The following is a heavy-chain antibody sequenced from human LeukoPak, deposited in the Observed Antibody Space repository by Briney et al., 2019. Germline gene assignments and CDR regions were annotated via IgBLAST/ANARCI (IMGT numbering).Heavy chain of an antibody. V-gene: IGHV4-39*01. CDR2: IYYSGRT. Sequence: SETLSLTCTVSGGSISSSSYYWGWIRQPPGKGLEWIGSIYYSGRTYYHPSLKSRVTISVDTSKNKFSLKLSSVTAAATAVYYCAIPRSGSWQQNYYYYGMDVWGQGTTVTVSS. J-gene: IGHJ6*02. CDR1: GGSISSSSYY. CDR3: AIPRSGSWQQNYYYYGMDV. D-gene: IGHD6-13*01.